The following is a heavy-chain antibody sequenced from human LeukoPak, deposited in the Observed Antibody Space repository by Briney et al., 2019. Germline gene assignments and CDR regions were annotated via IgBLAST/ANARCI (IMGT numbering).Heavy chain of an antibody. Sequence: PGGSLRLSCEASGSPFSTYSLTWVRQVPGKGLEWVSSISGGSSHKYYAESMRGRFTISRDNANNSLYLQMTSLRADDTAVYYCARDERDQRQRWLDAFDLWGQGTVVVVSS. V-gene: IGHV3-21*01. J-gene: IGHJ3*01. CDR2: ISGGSSHK. CDR1: GSPFSTYS. CDR3: ARDERDQRQRWLDAFDL. D-gene: IGHD4-23*01.